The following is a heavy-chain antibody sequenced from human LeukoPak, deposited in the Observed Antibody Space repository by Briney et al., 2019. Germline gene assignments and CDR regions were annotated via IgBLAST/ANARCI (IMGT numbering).Heavy chain of an antibody. CDR2: IITIFGAV. CDR1: GGTFSSYS. V-gene: IGHV1-69*01. J-gene: IGHJ6*02. CDR3: ARGDSMAAAASKTIYYYQHGMDV. Sequence: GASVKVSCKASGGTFSSYSISWVRQAPGQGLEWMGGIITIFGAVNYPQKFQGRVTITADESTITAYMELSSLRSEDTAVYYCARGDSMAAAASKTIYYYQHGMDVWGQGTTVTVSS. D-gene: IGHD6-25*01.